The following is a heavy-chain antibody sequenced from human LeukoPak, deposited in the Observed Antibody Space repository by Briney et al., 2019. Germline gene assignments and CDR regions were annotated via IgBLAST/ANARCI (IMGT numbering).Heavy chain of an antibody. Sequence: ASVKVSCKASGYTFTSYAMHWVRQAPGQRLEWVGWINAGNGNTKYSQKFQGRVTITRDTSASTAYMELSSLGSEDTAVYYCARDLSGYDYYYDSSGSASGYWGQGTLVTVSS. D-gene: IGHD3-22*01. CDR1: GYTFTSYA. J-gene: IGHJ4*02. V-gene: IGHV1-3*01. CDR2: INAGNGNT. CDR3: ARDLSGYDYYYDSSGSASGY.